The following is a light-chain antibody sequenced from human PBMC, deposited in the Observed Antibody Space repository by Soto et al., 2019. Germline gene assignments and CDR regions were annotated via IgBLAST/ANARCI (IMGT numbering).Light chain of an antibody. J-gene: IGLJ3*02. CDR2: SNN. V-gene: IGLV1-44*01. CDR3: AAWDDSLNGPV. CDR1: SSNIGSNT. Sequence: QSVLTQPPSASGTPGQRVTISCSGSSSNIGSNTVNWYQQLPGTAPKLLIYSNNQRPSGVPDRFSGSKSGTSASLAISGLQSEDEADYYCAAWDDSLNGPVFXGGTQMTVL.